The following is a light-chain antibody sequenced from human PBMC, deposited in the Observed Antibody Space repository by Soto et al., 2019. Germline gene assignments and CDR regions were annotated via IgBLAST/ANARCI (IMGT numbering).Light chain of an antibody. CDR3: QQANSLPLT. CDR1: QGISNW. J-gene: IGKJ4*01. V-gene: IGKV1-12*01. CDR2: AAT. Sequence: DIQMTQSPSSVSLSVGDRVTITCRATQGISNWLAWYQQKPGQAPKLLIYAATSLQDGVPLRFSGSGSGADFTLTISALQPEDFATYYCQQANSLPLTFGGGTKVEIK.